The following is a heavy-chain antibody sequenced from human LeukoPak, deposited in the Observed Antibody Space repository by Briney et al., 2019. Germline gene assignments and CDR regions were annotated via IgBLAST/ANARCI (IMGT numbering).Heavy chain of an antibody. CDR2: ISWNSGSI. CDR1: GFTFDDYA. CDR3: ATSRSYITYYFDY. V-gene: IGHV3-9*01. D-gene: IGHD3-10*01. Sequence: GGSLRLSCAASGFTFDDYAMHWVRQAPGKGLEWVSGISWNSGSIGYADSVKGRFTISRDNAKNSLYLQMNSLRAEDTALYYCATSRSYITYYFDYWGQGTLVTVSS. J-gene: IGHJ4*02.